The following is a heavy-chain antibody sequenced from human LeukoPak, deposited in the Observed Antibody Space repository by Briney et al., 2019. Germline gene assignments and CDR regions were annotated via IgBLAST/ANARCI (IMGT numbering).Heavy chain of an antibody. CDR1: GGSISSYY. CDR2: IHYSGST. J-gene: IGHJ6*03. V-gene: IGHV4-59*01. CDR3: ARVWFGAVAGRYYYYMDV. D-gene: IGHD6-19*01. Sequence: SSETLSLTCTVSGGSISSYYWSWIRQPPGKGLEWIGYIHYSGSTNYNPSLKSRVTISVDTSKNQFSRKLSSVTAADTAVYYCARVWFGAVAGRYYYYMDVWGKGTTVTVSS.